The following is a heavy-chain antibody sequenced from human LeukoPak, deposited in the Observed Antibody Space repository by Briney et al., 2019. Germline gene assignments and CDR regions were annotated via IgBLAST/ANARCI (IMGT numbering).Heavy chain of an antibody. CDR2: ISSSSSYI. CDR3: AADLNCSGGSCYSAY. J-gene: IGHJ4*02. CDR1: GFTFSSYS. V-gene: IGHV3-21*01. D-gene: IGHD2-15*01. Sequence: GGSLRLPCAASGFTFSSYSMNWVRQAPGKGLEWVSSISSSSSYIYYADSVKGRFTISRDNAKNSLYLQMNSLRAEDTAVYYCAADLNCSGGSCYSAYWGQGTLVTVSS.